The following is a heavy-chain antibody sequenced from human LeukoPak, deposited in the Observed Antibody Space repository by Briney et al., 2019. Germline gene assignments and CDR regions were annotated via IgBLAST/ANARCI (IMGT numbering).Heavy chain of an antibody. CDR1: GFTFSDYS. CDR3: AKVRYCSGVNCYPDDN. J-gene: IGHJ4*02. D-gene: IGHD2-15*01. V-gene: IGHV3-30*02. CDR2: IRYDGNNK. Sequence: PGGSLRLSCAASGFTFSDYSMHWVRQAPGKGLNWVAFIRYDGNNKYYADSVKGRFTISRDNSKNTLYLQMNSLRAEDTAVYYCAKVRYCSGVNCYPDDNWGQGTLVTV.